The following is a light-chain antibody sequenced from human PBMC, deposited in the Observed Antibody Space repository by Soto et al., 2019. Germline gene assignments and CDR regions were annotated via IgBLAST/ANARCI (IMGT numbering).Light chain of an antibody. CDR1: QSVSSSY. J-gene: IGKJ2*01. V-gene: IGKV3-20*01. CDR2: GTS. CDR3: QHYSTSRYT. Sequence: EIVLTQSPGTLSLSPGERATLSCRASQSVSSSYLAWYQQKPGQAPRLLIYGTSSRVTGIPDTFSGSGSGTDFTLTISRLEPEDFAAYYCQHYSTSRYTFGQGTKLEIK.